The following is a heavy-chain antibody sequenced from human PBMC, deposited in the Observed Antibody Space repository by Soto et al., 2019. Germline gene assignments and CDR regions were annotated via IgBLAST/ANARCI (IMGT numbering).Heavy chain of an antibody. Sequence: SETLSLTCTVSGGYISSYYWSWIRQPPGKGLEWIGYIYYSGSTNYNPSLKSRVTISVDTSKNQFSLKLSSVTAADTAVYYCARSYYDFWSGSSTFDYWGQGTLVTVS. V-gene: IGHV4-59*01. CDR3: ARSYYDFWSGSSTFDY. CDR2: IYYSGST. CDR1: GGYISSYY. D-gene: IGHD3-3*01. J-gene: IGHJ4*02.